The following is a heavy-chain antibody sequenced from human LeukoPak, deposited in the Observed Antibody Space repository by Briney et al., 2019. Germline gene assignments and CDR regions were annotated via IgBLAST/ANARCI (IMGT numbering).Heavy chain of an antibody. CDR3: AATTLITMVRGVITNGHMDV. V-gene: IGHV3-66*02. D-gene: IGHD3-10*01. CDR1: GFTVSGKY. Sequence: GSLRLSCAASGFTVSGKYMTWVRQAPGKGLEWVSVIYSGGSTFYAGSLEGRFTISRDNSKNTLYLQMNSLRAEDTAVYYCAATTLITMVRGVITNGHMDVWGKGTTVTVSS. J-gene: IGHJ6*03. CDR2: IYSGGST.